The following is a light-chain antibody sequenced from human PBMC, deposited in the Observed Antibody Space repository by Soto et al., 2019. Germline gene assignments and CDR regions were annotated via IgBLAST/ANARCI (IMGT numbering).Light chain of an antibody. CDR1: QSISSW. CDR3: QQYNSYWT. V-gene: IGKV1-5*03. CDR2: KAS. J-gene: IGKJ1*01. Sequence: DIQMTQSPSTLSASVGDRVTITCRASQSISSWLAWYHQKPGKAPKHLIYKASSLESGVPSRFSGSRSGTEFTLTISRLQPDDFATYYCQQYNSYWTFGQGTKVEIK.